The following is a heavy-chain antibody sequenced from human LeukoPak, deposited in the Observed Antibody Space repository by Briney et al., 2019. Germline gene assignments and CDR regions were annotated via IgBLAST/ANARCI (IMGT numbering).Heavy chain of an antibody. CDR1: GFTFSSYA. V-gene: IGHV3-30*04. Sequence: GGPLRLSCAASGFTFSSYAMHWVRQAPGKGLEWVAVISYDGSNKYYADSVKGRFTISRDNSKNTLYLQMNSLRAEDTAVYYCARVGATRGFFDYWGQGTLVTVSS. CDR3: ARVGATRGFFDY. J-gene: IGHJ4*02. D-gene: IGHD1-26*01. CDR2: ISYDGSNK.